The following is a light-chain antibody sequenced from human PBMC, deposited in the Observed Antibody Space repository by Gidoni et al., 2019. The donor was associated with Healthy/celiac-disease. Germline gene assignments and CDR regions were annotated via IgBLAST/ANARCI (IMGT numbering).Light chain of an antibody. CDR1: QSVLYSSNNKNY. Sequence: DILMTQSPDSLAVSLGERATINCKSSQSVLYSSNNKNYLAWYQQKPGQPPKLLIYWASTRESGVPDRFSGSGSGTDFTLTISSLQAEDVAVYYCQQYYSTTSTFGGGTKVEIK. CDR2: WAS. J-gene: IGKJ4*01. V-gene: IGKV4-1*01. CDR3: QQYYSTTST.